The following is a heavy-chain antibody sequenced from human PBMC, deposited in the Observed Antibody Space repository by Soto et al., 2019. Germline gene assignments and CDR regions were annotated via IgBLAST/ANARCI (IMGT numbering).Heavy chain of an antibody. D-gene: IGHD5-18*01. CDR3: ASANVDTAMVDAFDI. CDR2: INHSGST. CDR1: GGSFSGYY. Sequence: SETLFLTCAVYGGSFSGYYWSWIRQPPGKGLEWIGEINHSGSTNYNPSLKSRVTISVDTSKNQFSLKLSSVTAADTAVYDCASANVDTAMVDAFDIWGQGTMVTVSS. J-gene: IGHJ3*02. V-gene: IGHV4-34*01.